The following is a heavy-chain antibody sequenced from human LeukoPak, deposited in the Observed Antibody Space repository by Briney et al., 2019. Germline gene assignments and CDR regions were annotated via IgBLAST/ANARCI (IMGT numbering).Heavy chain of an antibody. D-gene: IGHD6-19*01. J-gene: IGHJ4*02. CDR2: ISGSGGNT. V-gene: IGHV3-23*01. CDR1: GFTVSSNY. CDR3: APTVGAVAGSFDY. Sequence: PGGSLRLSCAASGFTVSSNYMSWVRQAPGKGLEWVSAISGSGGNTYYADSVKGRFTISRDNSKNTLYLQMNSLRAEDTAVYYCAPTVGAVAGSFDYWGQGTLVTVSS.